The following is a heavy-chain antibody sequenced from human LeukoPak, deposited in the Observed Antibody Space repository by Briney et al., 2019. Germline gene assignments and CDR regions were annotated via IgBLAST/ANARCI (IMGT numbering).Heavy chain of an antibody. CDR2: LSGSGGST. J-gene: IGHJ4*02. V-gene: IGHV3-23*01. CDR1: GFTFSNYA. CDR3: ARGIAAAGKGEFDY. Sequence: GGSLRLSCAASGFTFSNYAMSWVRQAPGKGLEWVSSLSGSGGSTYYADSVKGRFTISRDNYKNTLFLQMNSLRAEDTAVYYCARGIAAAGKGEFDYWGQGTLVTVSS. D-gene: IGHD6-13*01.